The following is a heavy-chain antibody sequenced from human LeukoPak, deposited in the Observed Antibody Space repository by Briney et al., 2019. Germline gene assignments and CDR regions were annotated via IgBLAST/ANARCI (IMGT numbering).Heavy chain of an antibody. D-gene: IGHD5-24*01. Sequence: SETLSLTCTVSGGSITSSKYYWGWIRQPPGKGLEWIGNIYYGGSTYYNPSLKSRVTMSIDTSKNQFSLKLSSVTAADTAVYYCARPRDGYNYMVYWGQGTLVTVSS. V-gene: IGHV4-39*07. CDR1: GGSITSSKYY. J-gene: IGHJ4*02. CDR2: IYYGGST. CDR3: ARPRDGYNYMVY.